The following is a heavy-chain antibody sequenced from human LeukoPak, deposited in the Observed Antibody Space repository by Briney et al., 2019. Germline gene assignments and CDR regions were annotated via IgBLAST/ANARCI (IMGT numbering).Heavy chain of an antibody. CDR1: GGSFSGYY. CDR2: INHSGST. J-gene: IGHJ6*03. V-gene: IGHV4-34*01. D-gene: IGHD6-13*01. Sequence: PPETLSLTCAVYGGSFSGYYWSWIRQPPGKGLEWIGEINHSGSTNYNPSLKSRVTISVDTSKNQFSLKLSSVTAADTAVYYCARLYSRFYYYYMDVWGKGTTVTISS. CDR3: ARLYSRFYYYYMDV.